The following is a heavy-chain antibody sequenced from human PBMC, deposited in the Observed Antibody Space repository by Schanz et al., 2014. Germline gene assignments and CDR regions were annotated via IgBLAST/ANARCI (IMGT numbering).Heavy chain of an antibody. CDR1: GYTLTGFG. V-gene: IGHV1-18*01. Sequence: QVRLVQSGAELKMPGATVKVSCETSGYTLTGFGVSWVRQAPGQGLEWMGWISAYNGNTNYAQNLQGRVTMTTDTSTSTGYMELRSLTSDDTAVYFCARDPYGKNSGDFDYWGQGTLVTVS. CDR2: ISAYNGNT. J-gene: IGHJ4*02. CDR3: ARDPYGKNSGDFDY. D-gene: IGHD4-17*01.